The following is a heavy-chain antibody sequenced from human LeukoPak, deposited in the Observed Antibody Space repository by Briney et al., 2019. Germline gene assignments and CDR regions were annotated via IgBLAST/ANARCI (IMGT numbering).Heavy chain of an antibody. V-gene: IGHV3-21*01. CDR1: GFTFSSYS. CDR3: ARVSLGGTVGAYYFDY. D-gene: IGHD3-16*02. Sequence: GGSLRLSCAASGFTFSSYSLNWVRQAPGKGLDWVSSIASASDYIHYGDSVKGRFTISRDNAKNSLYLQMNSLRAEDTAEYYCARVSLGGTVGAYYFDYLGQGTLVTVSS. J-gene: IGHJ4*02. CDR2: IASASDYI.